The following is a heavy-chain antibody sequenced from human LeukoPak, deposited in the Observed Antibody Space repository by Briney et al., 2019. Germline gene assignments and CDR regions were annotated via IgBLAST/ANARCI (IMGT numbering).Heavy chain of an antibody. V-gene: IGHV3-64*01. Sequence: PGGSLRLSCAASGFTFSSYAMHWVRQAPGKGLEYVSAICSNGGSTYYANSVKGRFTISRDNSKDTLYLQMGSLRAEDMAVYYCARTGDPDYWGQGTLVTVSS. J-gene: IGHJ4*02. CDR1: GFTFSSYA. CDR3: ARTGDPDY. CDR2: ICSNGGST. D-gene: IGHD7-27*01.